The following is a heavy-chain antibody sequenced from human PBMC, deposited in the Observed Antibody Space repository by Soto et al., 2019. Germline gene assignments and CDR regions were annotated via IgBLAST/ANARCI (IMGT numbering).Heavy chain of an antibody. CDR3: ARGPHVGISTS. J-gene: IGHJ4*02. CDR2: IYSGGST. D-gene: IGHD2-2*01. CDR1: GFNVSSNY. V-gene: IGHV3-53*01. Sequence: GGSLRLSCEASGFNVSSNYMSWVRQAPGKGLEWLSVIYSGGSTYYAESVKGRFTISRDNSKNTLNLQMNALRVEDTAVYYCARGPHVGISTSWGQGTLVTVSS.